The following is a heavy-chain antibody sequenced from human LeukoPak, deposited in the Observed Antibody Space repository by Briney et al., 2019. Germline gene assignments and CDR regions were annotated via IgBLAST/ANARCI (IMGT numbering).Heavy chain of an antibody. CDR2: INTNTGNP. V-gene: IGHV7-4-1*02. CDR3: ARYYYDSSGYGYVDY. CDR1: GYTFTSYA. J-gene: IGHJ4*02. D-gene: IGHD3-22*01. Sequence: ASVKVSCKASGYTFTSYAMNWVRQAPGQGLEWMGWINTNTGNPTYAQGFTGRFVFHLDTSVSTAYLQISSLKAGDTAVYYCARYYYDSSGYGYVDYWGQGTLVTVSS.